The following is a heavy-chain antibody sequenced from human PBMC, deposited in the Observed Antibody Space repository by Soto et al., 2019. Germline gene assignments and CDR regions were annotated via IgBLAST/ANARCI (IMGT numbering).Heavy chain of an antibody. CDR2: INHSGST. J-gene: IGHJ5*02. CDR3: AGGKRGYGSGFTLWFDP. Sequence: QVQLQQWGAGLLKPSETLSLTCAVYGGSFSGYYWSWIRQPPGKGLEWIGEINHSGSTNYNPSLKSRDTKSVDTSKTQFSLKLSSVTAADTAVYYWAGGKRGYGSGFTLWFDPWGQGTLVTVSS. D-gene: IGHD3-10*01. CDR1: GGSFSGYY. V-gene: IGHV4-34*01.